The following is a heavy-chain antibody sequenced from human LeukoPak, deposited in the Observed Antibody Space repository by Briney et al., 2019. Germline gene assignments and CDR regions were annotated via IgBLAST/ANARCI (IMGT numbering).Heavy chain of an antibody. CDR3: ARKGPSVRYYYYYMDV. Sequence: SETLSLTCAVYGGSLSGYYWSWIRQPPGKGLEWIGEINHSGSTNYNPSLKSRVTISVDTSKNQFSLKLSSVTAADTAVYYCARKGPSVRYYYYYMDVWGKGTTVTVSS. D-gene: IGHD3-10*01. CDR2: INHSGST. V-gene: IGHV4-34*01. J-gene: IGHJ6*03. CDR1: GGSLSGYY.